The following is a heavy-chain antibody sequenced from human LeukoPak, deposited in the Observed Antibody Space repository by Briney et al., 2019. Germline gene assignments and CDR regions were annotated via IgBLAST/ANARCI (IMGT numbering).Heavy chain of an antibody. J-gene: IGHJ4*02. CDR2: ISGSGGST. CDR1: GFTFSSYA. D-gene: IGHD6-25*01. CDR3: ASKAAEFYFDY. Sequence: GGSLRLSCAASGFTFSSYAMSWVRQAPGKGLEWVSAISGSGGSTYYADSVKGRFTISRDNSKNTLYLQMSSLRAEDTAVYFCASKAAEFYFDYWGQGTLVSVSS. V-gene: IGHV3-23*01.